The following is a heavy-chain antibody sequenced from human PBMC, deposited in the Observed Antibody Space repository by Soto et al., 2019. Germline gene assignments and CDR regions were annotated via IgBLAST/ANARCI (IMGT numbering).Heavy chain of an antibody. CDR1: GFTFSSYA. D-gene: IGHD3-22*01. CDR2: ISGSGGST. J-gene: IGHJ4*02. CDR3: AKDPSREGVITGFDY. Sequence: GGSLRLSCAASGFTFSSYAMSWVRQAPGKGLEWVSAISGSGGSTYYADSVKGRFTISRDNSKNTLYLQMNSLRAEDTAVYYCAKDPSREGVITGFDYWGQGTLVTVSS. V-gene: IGHV3-23*01.